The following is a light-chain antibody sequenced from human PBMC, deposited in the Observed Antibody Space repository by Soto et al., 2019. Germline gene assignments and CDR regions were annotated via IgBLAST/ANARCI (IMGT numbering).Light chain of an antibody. Sequence: SVLTQPASVSGSPGQSITISCTGTSSDVATFNLVSWYQQYPGKAPKLMIYEGSKRPSGVSNRFSGSRSGNTASLTISGLQAEDEADYYCCSYAGRSTFEVFGGGTKLTVL. J-gene: IGLJ3*02. CDR2: EGS. CDR3: CSYAGRSTFEV. V-gene: IGLV2-23*03. CDR1: SSDVATFNL.